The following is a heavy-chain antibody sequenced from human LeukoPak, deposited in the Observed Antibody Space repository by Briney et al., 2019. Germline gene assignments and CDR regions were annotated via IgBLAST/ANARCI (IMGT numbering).Heavy chain of an antibody. D-gene: IGHD6-6*01. Sequence: GSLRLSCAASGFTFSNYWLTWIRQPPGKGLEWIGSIYYSGSTYYNPSLKSRVTISVDTSKNQFSLKLSSVTAADTAVYYCARRREQIGFDPWGQGTLVTVSS. CDR3: ARRREQIGFDP. CDR1: GFTFSNYW. CDR2: IYYSGST. V-gene: IGHV4-39*01. J-gene: IGHJ5*02.